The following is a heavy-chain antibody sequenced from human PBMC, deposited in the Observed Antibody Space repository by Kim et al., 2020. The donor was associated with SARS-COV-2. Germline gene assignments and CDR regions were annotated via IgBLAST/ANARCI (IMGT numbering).Heavy chain of an antibody. J-gene: IGHJ5*02. V-gene: IGHV4-31*03. D-gene: IGHD1-1*01. CDR1: GDSVSSVSYF. CDR2: IFYNGST. Sequence: SETLSLTCIVSGDSVSSVSYFWTWIRQHPGKGLEWIGYIFYNGSTYYTPSLKSRLIISLDTSKNQFSLELSSVTVADTAVYFCARITGNWHHDWLEPWCQRTLVTVSS. CDR3: ARITGNWHHDWLEP.